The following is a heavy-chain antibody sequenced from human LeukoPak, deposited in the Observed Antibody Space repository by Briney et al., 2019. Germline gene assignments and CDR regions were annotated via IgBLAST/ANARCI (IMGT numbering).Heavy chain of an antibody. Sequence: GASVKVSCKASGYTFTTYYMHWVRQAPGQGPEWMGMINPSGGSTSYAQKFQGRVTMTRDASTNTVYMELSSLRSEDTAVYYCARDLSGSPRNQYDYCSQGTLVTVSS. CDR1: GYTFTTYY. CDR3: ARDLSGSPRNQYDY. CDR2: INPSGGST. D-gene: IGHD1-26*01. J-gene: IGHJ4*02. V-gene: IGHV1-46*01.